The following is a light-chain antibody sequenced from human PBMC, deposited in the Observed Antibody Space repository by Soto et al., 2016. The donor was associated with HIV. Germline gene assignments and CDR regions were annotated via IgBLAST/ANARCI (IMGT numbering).Light chain of an antibody. Sequence: DIQMTQSPPSLSASVGDRVTITCRASQSINYYLNWYQHKSGKAPQLLIYGASSLKSGVPSRFSGSGSGTDFTLTISSLQPEDFATYYCQQSYSAPPFTFGPGTKVDIK. CDR3: QQSYSAPPFT. CDR2: GAS. V-gene: IGKV1-39*01. CDR1: QSINYY. J-gene: IGKJ3*01.